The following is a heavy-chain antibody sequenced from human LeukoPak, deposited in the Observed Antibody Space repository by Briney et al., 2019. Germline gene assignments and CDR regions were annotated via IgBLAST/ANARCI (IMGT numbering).Heavy chain of an antibody. CDR2: FDPEGGET. V-gene: IGHV1-24*01. D-gene: IGHD3-22*01. J-gene: IGHJ4*02. CDR3: ATVLDDSSGYYYG. Sequence: ASVKVSCKVSGYTLTELSMHWARQAPGKGLEWMGAFDPEGGETIYAQKFQGRVTMTEDTSTDTAYMELSSLRSEDTAVYYCATVLDDSSGYYYGWGQGTLVTVSS. CDR1: GYTLTELS.